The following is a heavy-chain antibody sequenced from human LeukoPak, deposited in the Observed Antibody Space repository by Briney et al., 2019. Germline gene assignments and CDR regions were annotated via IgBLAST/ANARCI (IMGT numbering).Heavy chain of an antibody. D-gene: IGHD3-22*01. J-gene: IGHJ4*02. V-gene: IGHV3-21*01. Sequence: GGSLRLSCAASGFTFSSYSMNWVRQAPGKGLEWVSSISNSSSYIYYADSVKGRFTISRDNAKNSLYLQMNSLRAEDTAVYYCARGIHYYDSSGYEFDYWGQGTLVTVSS. CDR2: ISNSSSYI. CDR3: ARGIHYYDSSGYEFDY. CDR1: GFTFSSYS.